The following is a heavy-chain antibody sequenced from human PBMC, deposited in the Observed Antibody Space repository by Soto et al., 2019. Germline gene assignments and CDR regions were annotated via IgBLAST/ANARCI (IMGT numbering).Heavy chain of an antibody. CDR2: INPNSGGT. CDR3: ARNTVAGTNDWFDP. Sequence: ASVKVSCKASGYTFTGYYMHWVRQAPGQGLEWMGWINPNSGGTNYAQKFQGRVTMTRDTSISTAYMELSRLGSDDTAVYYCARNTVAGTNDWFDPWGQGTLVTVSS. CDR1: GYTFTGYY. D-gene: IGHD6-19*01. J-gene: IGHJ5*02. V-gene: IGHV1-2*02.